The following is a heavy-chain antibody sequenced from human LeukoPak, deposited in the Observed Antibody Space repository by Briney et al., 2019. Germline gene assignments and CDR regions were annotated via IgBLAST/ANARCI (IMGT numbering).Heavy chain of an antibody. V-gene: IGHV3-7*03. Sequence: GSLRLSCAASGFTFSRSWMTWVRQAPGKGLEWVANIKEDGNEKYYADSLKGRFTISRDNAKNSLSLQMNSLRADDTALYYCARAKGSGWYSAFDIWGQGTMVTVSS. D-gene: IGHD6-19*01. CDR2: IKEDGNEK. CDR1: GFTFSRSW. J-gene: IGHJ3*02. CDR3: ARAKGSGWYSAFDI.